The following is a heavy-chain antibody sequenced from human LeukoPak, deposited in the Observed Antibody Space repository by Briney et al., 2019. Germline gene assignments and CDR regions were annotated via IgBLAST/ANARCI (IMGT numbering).Heavy chain of an antibody. CDR2: IDPSDGGR. V-gene: IGHV1-46*01. Sequence: ASVMVSCKTSGYTLSSYSMHWVRQAPGQGLEWMAIIDPSDGGRSYAQKFQGRVTMTSDTSASTVYMELRSLRSEDTAVYYCARGATDYFYMDVWGKGTTVSVSS. J-gene: IGHJ6*03. CDR1: GYTLSSYS. CDR3: ARGATDYFYMDV.